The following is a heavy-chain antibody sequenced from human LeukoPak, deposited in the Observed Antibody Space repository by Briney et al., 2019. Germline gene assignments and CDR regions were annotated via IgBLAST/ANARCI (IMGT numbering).Heavy chain of an antibody. CDR2: ISVYNGNT. CDR1: GYTFTSYG. V-gene: IGHV1-18*01. J-gene: IGHJ4*02. CDR3: ARGNSIVVAVAATEDYFDY. D-gene: IGHD2-15*01. Sequence: GASVKVSCKASGYTFTSYGISWVRQAPGQGLEWMGWISVYNGNTNYAQKLQGRVTMATDTSTSTAYMELRSLRSDDTAVYYCARGNSIVVAVAATEDYFDYWGQGTLVTVSS.